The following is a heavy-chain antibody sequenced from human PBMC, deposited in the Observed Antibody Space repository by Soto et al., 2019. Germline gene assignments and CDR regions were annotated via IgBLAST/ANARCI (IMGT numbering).Heavy chain of an antibody. D-gene: IGHD1-7*01. CDR1: GFTFSSYG. CDR2: ISYDGSNK. Sequence: GGSLRLSCAASGFTFSSYGMHWVRQAPGKGLEWVAVISYDGSNKYYADSVKGRFTISRDNSKNTLYLQMNSLRAEDTAVYYCAKDRVTGTTWPWFDPWGQGTLVTVSS. CDR3: AKDRVTGTTWPWFDP. J-gene: IGHJ5*02. V-gene: IGHV3-30*18.